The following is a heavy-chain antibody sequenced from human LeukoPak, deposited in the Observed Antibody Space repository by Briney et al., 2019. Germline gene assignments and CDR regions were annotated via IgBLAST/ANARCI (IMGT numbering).Heavy chain of an antibody. CDR2: IYYGENT. V-gene: IGHV4-38-2*02. Sequence: SETLSLTCTVSGYSISSGYYWGWIRQPPGKGLEWIGNIYYGENTYYNPSLKSRVTISIDTSNNQFYLKLSSPTAADTAVYYCARRDDSSGYHKIFDYWGQGTLVTVSS. D-gene: IGHD3-22*01. CDR3: ARRDDSSGYHKIFDY. CDR1: GYSISSGYY. J-gene: IGHJ4*02.